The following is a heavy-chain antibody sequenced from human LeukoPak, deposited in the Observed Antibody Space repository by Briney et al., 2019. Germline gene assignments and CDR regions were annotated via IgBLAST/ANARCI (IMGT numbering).Heavy chain of an antibody. J-gene: IGHJ4*02. CDR1: GGSIISYY. Sequence: SETLSLTCTVPGGSIISYYWSWIRQPPGKGLEWIGNIYYSGSTNYNASLKSRLTISVDTSKNQFSLDLTSVTAADTAVYYCARVLRYYDTYYFDYWGQGSLVTVSS. D-gene: IGHD3-9*01. V-gene: IGHV4-59*01. CDR2: IYYSGST. CDR3: ARVLRYYDTYYFDY.